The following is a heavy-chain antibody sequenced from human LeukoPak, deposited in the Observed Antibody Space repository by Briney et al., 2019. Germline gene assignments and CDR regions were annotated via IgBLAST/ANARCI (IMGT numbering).Heavy chain of an antibody. V-gene: IGHV1-46*01. J-gene: IGHJ4*02. CDR3: ARGDDSSGYYYLD. CDR2: INTSGGST. Sequence: ASVKVSCKASGYTFTSYYMHWVRQAPGQGLEWMGIINTSGGSTSYAQKFQGGVTMTRDMSTSTVYMELSSLGSEDTAVYYCARGDDSSGYYYLDWGQGTLVTVSS. D-gene: IGHD3-22*01. CDR1: GYTFTSYY.